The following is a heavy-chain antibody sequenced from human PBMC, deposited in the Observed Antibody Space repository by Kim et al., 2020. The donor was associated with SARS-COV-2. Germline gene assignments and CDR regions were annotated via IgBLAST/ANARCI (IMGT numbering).Heavy chain of an antibody. J-gene: IGHJ4*02. V-gene: IGHV3-53*01. CDR3: ARGGYHVDY. Sequence: GSTYYADSVKGRFTISRDNSKNTLYLQMNSLRAEDTAVYYCARGGYHVDYWGQGTLVTVSS. CDR2: GST. D-gene: IGHD3-16*02.